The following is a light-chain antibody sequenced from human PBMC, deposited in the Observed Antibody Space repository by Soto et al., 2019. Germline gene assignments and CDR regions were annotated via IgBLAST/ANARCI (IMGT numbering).Light chain of an antibody. Sequence: VLTQSPDVLSLSPGQTATLSCRASESVDRYVAWYQQKAGQAPRLLIYDGFTRATGVAARFGGSGSATDFTLTISSLEPEDFAVYYCQQRARWPSTFGPGTKVDIK. J-gene: IGKJ2*02. V-gene: IGKV3-11*01. CDR1: ESVDRY. CDR2: DGF. CDR3: QQRARWPST.